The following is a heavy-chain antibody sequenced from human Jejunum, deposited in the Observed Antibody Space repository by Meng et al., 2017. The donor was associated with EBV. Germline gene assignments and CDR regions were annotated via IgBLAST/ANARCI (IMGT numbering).Heavy chain of an antibody. J-gene: IGHJ4*02. D-gene: IGHD6-25*01. V-gene: IGHV3-74*01. Sequence: QSVGCGLGSDQARGSLRRSWATSVSTFIDDWMHCVRQAPGKGLGWVSRIKTDGSTTNYADSVKGRFTISRDNAENTLFLQMNSLKAEDTAVYYCTRAGSYRHDYWGQGTLVTVSS. CDR2: IKTDGSTT. CDR1: VSTFIDDW. CDR3: TRAGSYRHDY.